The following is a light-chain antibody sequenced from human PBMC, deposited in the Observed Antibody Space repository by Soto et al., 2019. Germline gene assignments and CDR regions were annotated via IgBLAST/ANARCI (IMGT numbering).Light chain of an antibody. J-gene: IGKJ4*01. V-gene: IGKV3-20*01. CDR2: GAS. Sequence: EIVLTQSPGTLSLSPGERATLSCRASQSVSSSYLAWYQQKPGQAPRLLFYGASSRATGIPDRFSGSGSGADFTLTISRLEPEDFAVYYCQQYGSSPLTFGGGTKVEIE. CDR3: QQYGSSPLT. CDR1: QSVSSSY.